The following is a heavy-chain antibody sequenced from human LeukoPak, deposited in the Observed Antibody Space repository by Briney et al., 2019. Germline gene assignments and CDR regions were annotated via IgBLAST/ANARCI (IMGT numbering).Heavy chain of an antibody. CDR1: GYSFTSYW. V-gene: IGHV5-51*01. D-gene: IGHD3-10*01. J-gene: IGHJ4*02. CDR3: ARCEGSYYYGSGSYSGPNFDY. CDR2: IYPGDSDT. Sequence: GESLKISCKGSGYSFTSYWIGWVRQMPGKGLGWMGIIYPGDSDTRYSPSFQGQVNISADKSISTVYLQWSSLKASDTAMYYCARCEGSYYYGSGSYSGPNFDYWGQGTLVTVSS.